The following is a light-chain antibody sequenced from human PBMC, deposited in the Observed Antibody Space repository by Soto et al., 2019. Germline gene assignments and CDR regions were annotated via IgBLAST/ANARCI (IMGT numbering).Light chain of an antibody. CDR2: GNS. CDR3: QSYDSSLSGSNWV. V-gene: IGLV1-40*01. J-gene: IGLJ3*02. CDR1: SSNIGAGYD. Sequence: QPVLTQPPSVSGAPGQRVTISCTGRSSNIGAGYDVHWYQQLPGTAPKLLIYGNSNRPSGVPDRFSGSKSGTSASLAITGLQAEDEADYYCQSYDSSLSGSNWVFGGGTKLTVL.